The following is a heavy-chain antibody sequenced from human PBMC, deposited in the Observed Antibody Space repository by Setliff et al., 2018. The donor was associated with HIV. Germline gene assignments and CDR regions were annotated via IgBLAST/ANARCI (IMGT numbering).Heavy chain of an antibody. CDR1: GFTLSNFW. CDR2: IKQDGSDK. J-gene: IGHJ4*02. Sequence: GGSLRLSCAASGFTLSNFWMTWVRQAPGKGLEWVASIKQDGSDKFYADSVKGRFTISRDNSKNTLFLQMNSLRSEDTAVYYCAKEDQRVTSVDYWGQGTPVTVSS. CDR3: AKEDQRVTSVDY. D-gene: IGHD2-2*01. V-gene: IGHV3-7*01.